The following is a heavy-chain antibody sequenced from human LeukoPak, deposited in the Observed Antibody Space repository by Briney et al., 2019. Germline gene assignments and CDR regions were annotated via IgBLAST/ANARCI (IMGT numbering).Heavy chain of an antibody. J-gene: IGHJ4*02. CDR3: ARVRRGDFDY. V-gene: IGHV3-74*01. CDR2: INSDGSST. Sequence: GGSLRLSCVASGFNFASNWMHWVRQTPGKGLMWVSRINSDGSSTSYADSVKGRFTISRDNAKNTLYLQMNSLRAEDTAVYYCARVRRGDFDYWGQGTLVTVSS. CDR1: GFNFASNW.